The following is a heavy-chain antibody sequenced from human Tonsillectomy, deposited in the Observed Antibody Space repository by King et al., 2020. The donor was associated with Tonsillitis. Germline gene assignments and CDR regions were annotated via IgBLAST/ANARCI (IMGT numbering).Heavy chain of an antibody. D-gene: IGHD3/OR15-3a*01. Sequence: QLQESGPGLVKPSHTLSLTCTVSGGSISSGGYYWSWIRQHPRKGLELIGHSYYIGNTSSNLSLKSRVAISVDTSKNQFSLKLSSVTAAATAVYYCARNSWTFDYWGQGTLVTVSS. CDR2: SYYIGNT. J-gene: IGHJ4*02. CDR3: ARNSWTFDY. CDR1: GGSISSGGYY. V-gene: IGHV4-31*03.